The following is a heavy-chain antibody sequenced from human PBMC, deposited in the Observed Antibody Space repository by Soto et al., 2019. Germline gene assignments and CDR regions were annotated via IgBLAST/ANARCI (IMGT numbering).Heavy chain of an antibody. D-gene: IGHD1-26*01. CDR3: AREAQDYYFDH. CDR2: VAYSGTT. CDR1: PGSISSSY. J-gene: IGHJ5*02. Sequence: QVQLQESGPGLVKPSETLTLTCTVSPGSISSSYWSWIRQPPGRGLEWSGHVAYSGTTKYKPSLRSRGSISVSTSKRQFSLGLTSVTAADTAVYYCAREAQDYYFDHWGQGILVTVSS. V-gene: IGHV4-59*01.